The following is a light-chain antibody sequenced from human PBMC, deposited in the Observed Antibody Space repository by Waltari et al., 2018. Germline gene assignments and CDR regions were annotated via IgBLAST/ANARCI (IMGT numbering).Light chain of an antibody. CDR2: EDT. CDR3: QAWDSSTAHAV. J-gene: IGLJ2*01. V-gene: IGLV3-1*01. Sequence: YQQKPGQSPVMVIYEDTKRPSGIPERFSGSNSGNTATLTIGGTQAMDEADYYCQAWDSSTAHAVFGGGTKLTVL.